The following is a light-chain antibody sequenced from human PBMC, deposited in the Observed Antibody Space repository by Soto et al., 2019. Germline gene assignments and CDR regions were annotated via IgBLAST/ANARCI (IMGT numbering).Light chain of an antibody. CDR2: DAS. Sequence: DIQMTPSPSSLSASVGDRVTITCQASHDISRYLNWYPHKRGKAPTLLICDASILEAGVPSRFSGIGSGSDFTFIILSLQPEDVATYYCQKFDYLPIFGPATTVDLK. CDR3: QKFDYLPI. J-gene: IGKJ3*01. V-gene: IGKV1-33*01. CDR1: HDISRY.